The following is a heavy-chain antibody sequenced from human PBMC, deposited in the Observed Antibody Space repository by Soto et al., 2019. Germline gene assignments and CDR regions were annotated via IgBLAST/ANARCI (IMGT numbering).Heavy chain of an antibody. Sequence: QVQLVQSVAEVRKPGASVKVSCKASGYTFTTYGISWVRQAPGQVLACMGWIIAYNGNTNYVQKFQGRVTVTTYTSTSTAYIDLRGLSSDDTAVYYCARAIAGGYGHTTLDYWGQGTLVTVSS. J-gene: IGHJ4*02. CDR2: IIAYNGNT. CDR3: ARAIAGGYGHTTLDY. V-gene: IGHV1-18*01. CDR1: GYTFTTYG. D-gene: IGHD5-18*01.